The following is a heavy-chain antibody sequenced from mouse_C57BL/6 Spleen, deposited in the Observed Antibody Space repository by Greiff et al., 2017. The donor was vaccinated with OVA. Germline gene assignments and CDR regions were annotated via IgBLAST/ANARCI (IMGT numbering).Heavy chain of an antibody. D-gene: IGHD2-2*01. Sequence: QVQLQQSGAELVKPGASVKISCKASGYAFSSYWMNWVKQMPGKGLEWIGQIYPGDGDTNYNGKFKGKATLTADKSSSTAYMQLSSLTSEDSAVYFCARLVRNWYFDVWGTGTTVTVSS. CDR1: GYAFSSYW. J-gene: IGHJ1*03. V-gene: IGHV1-80*01. CDR3: ARLVRNWYFDV. CDR2: IYPGDGDT.